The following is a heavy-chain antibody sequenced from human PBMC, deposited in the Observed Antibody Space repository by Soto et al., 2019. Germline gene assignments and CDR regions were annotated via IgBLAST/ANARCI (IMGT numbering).Heavy chain of an antibody. CDR2: IYPGDSDT. CDR3: ARHYRSSGDAFDI. Sequence: GESLKISCKGSGYSFTSYWIGWVRQMPGKGLEWMGIIYPGDSDTRYSPSFQGQVTISADKSISTAYLQWSSLKASDTAMYYSARHYRSSGDAFDIWGQGTMVTVSS. D-gene: IGHD6-6*01. J-gene: IGHJ3*02. V-gene: IGHV5-51*01. CDR1: GYSFTSYW.